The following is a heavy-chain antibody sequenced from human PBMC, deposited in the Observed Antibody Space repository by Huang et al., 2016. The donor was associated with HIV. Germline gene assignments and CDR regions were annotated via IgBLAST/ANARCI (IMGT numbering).Heavy chain of an antibody. CDR2: ITGGSSLI. D-gene: IGHD6-13*01. J-gene: IGHJ4*02. CDR3: ARDVIAAAGKYFDY. CDR1: GFSFSSYS. V-gene: IGHV3-21*01. Sequence: EVQLVESGGGLVKPGGSLRLSCAASGFSFSSYSINWVRQGPGKGLEWVSSITGGSSLIDYADSVKGRFTISRDNAKNSLYLQMNSLRAEDTAVYYCARDVIAAAGKYFDYWGQGTLVTVSS.